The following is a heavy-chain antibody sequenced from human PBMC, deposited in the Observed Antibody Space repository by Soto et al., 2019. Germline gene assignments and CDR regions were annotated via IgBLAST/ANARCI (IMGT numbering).Heavy chain of an antibody. CDR2: IIPIFGTA. D-gene: IGHD6-13*01. CDR3: ARRWYSSSWAAYSYGSGAFDY. J-gene: IGHJ4*02. CDR1: GGTFSSYA. V-gene: IGHV1-69*12. Sequence: QVQLVQSGAEVKKPGSSVKVSCKASGGTFSSYAISWVRQAPGQGLEWLGGIIPIFGTANYAQKFQGRVTITADESTSTAYMELSSLRSEDTAVYYCARRWYSSSWAAYSYGSGAFDYWGQGTLVTVSS.